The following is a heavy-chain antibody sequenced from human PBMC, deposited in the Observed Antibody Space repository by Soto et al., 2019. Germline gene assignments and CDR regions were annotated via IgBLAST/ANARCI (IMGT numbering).Heavy chain of an antibody. CDR1: GGSISSGGYS. Sequence: SETLSLTCAVSGGSISSGGYSWSWIRQPPGKGLEWIGYIYHSGSTYYNPSLKSRVTISVDSSKNQFSLKLSSVTAADTAVYYCARAYDSSGYYPFDIWGQGTMVTVSS. J-gene: IGHJ3*02. CDR3: ARAYDSSGYYPFDI. V-gene: IGHV4-30-2*01. D-gene: IGHD3-22*01. CDR2: IYHSGST.